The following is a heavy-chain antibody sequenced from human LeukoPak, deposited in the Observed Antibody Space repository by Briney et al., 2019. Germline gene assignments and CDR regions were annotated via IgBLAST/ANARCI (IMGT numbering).Heavy chain of an antibody. CDR2: ISVSGNTK. D-gene: IGHD2-15*01. CDR3: ARGGGYCSGGSCYEY. J-gene: IGHJ4*02. CDR1: GFSFSSYS. V-gene: IGHV3-48*04. Sequence: PGGSLRLSCVASGFSFSSYSMHWVRQAPGRGLQWISYISVSGNTKYYADSVQGRFTISRDNAKNSLYLQMNSLRAEDTAVYYCARGGGYCSGGSCYEYWGQGTLVTVSS.